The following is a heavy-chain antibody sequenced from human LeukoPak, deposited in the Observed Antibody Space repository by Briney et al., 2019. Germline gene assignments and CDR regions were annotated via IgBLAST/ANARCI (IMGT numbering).Heavy chain of an antibody. CDR3: VQEGSGWYAS. Sequence: GGSLRLSCSASGFTFSSSPMHWVRQAPAKGLEYVSAISSDGVSKYYGDSMKGRFTISRDNSKNILYLLMSSLRAEDTAVYYCVQEGSGWYASWGQGTLVTVSS. V-gene: IGHV3-64D*06. J-gene: IGHJ4*02. CDR1: GFTFSSSP. CDR2: ISSDGVSK. D-gene: IGHD6-19*01.